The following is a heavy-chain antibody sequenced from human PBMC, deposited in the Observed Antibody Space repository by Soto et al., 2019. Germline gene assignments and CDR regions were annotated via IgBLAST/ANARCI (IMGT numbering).Heavy chain of an antibody. CDR2: ISWNSGSI. D-gene: IGHD2-21*01. J-gene: IGHJ6*02. CDR3: AKVGLRIGGGRGYYYGMDV. Sequence: GGSLRLSCAASGFTFDDYAMHWVRQAPGKGLEWVSGISWNSGSIGYADSGKGRFTISRDNAKNSLYLQMNSLRAEDTALYYCAKVGLRIGGGRGYYYGMDVWGQGTTVTVSS. V-gene: IGHV3-9*01. CDR1: GFTFDDYA.